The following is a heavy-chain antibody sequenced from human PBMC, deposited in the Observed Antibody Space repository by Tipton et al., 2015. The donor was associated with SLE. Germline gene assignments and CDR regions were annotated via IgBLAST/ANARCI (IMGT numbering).Heavy chain of an antibody. CDR1: GYTFTNFY. D-gene: IGHD6-6*01. CDR3: ARLSITASRSVSAFAF. V-gene: IGHV1-2*02. CDR2: INPNSGGA. Sequence: QLVQSGAEVKKPGASMKVSCRASGYTFTNFYMQWVRQAPGQGLEWMAVINPNSGGANYAQKFQGRVTVTSDTSISTVYMELSRLTSDDTAMYYCARLSITASRSVSAFAFWGQGTMVTVSS. J-gene: IGHJ3*01.